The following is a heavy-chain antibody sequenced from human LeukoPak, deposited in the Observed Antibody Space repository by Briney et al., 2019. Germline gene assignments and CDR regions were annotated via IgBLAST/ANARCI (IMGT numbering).Heavy chain of an antibody. D-gene: IGHD3-10*01. CDR2: IYNGGSI. J-gene: IGHJ4*01. Sequence: GGSLRLSCVVSGFTVSSNYMNWVRQAPGKGLEWVSVIYNGGSIYYADSVKGRFTISRDNSKNTLYLQMNSLRAKDTAMYYCARDPLYGSEWGQGTLVTVSS. V-gene: IGHV3-66*01. CDR1: GFTVSSNY. CDR3: ARDPLYGSE.